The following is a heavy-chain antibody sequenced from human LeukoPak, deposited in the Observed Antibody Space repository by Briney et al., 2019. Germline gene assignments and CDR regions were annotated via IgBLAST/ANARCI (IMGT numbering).Heavy chain of an antibody. CDR1: GFTFSSYA. J-gene: IGHJ4*02. D-gene: IGHD2-21*01. V-gene: IGHV3-23*01. CDR3: AKDSAVVVISDY. CDR2: ISGSGGST. Sequence: GGSLRLSCAASGFTFSSYAMSWVRQAPGKGLEWVSAISGSGGSTYYADSVKGRFTISRDNSKNTLYLQMNSLRAEDTVVYYCAKDSAVVVISDYWGQGTLVTVSS.